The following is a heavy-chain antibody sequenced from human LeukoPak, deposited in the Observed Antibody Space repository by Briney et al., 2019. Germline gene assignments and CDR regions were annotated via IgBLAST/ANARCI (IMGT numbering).Heavy chain of an antibody. CDR2: IYYSGST. CDR1: GDSISSYY. J-gene: IGHJ5*02. CDR3: ARDRHSSGWPNWFDP. Sequence: SETLSLTCTVSGDSISSYYWSWIRQPPGKGLEWLGYIYYSGSTNYNPSLKSRVTISVDTSKNQFSLKLSSVTAADTAVYYCARDRHSSGWPNWFDPWGQGTLVTVSS. D-gene: IGHD6-19*01. V-gene: IGHV4-59*01.